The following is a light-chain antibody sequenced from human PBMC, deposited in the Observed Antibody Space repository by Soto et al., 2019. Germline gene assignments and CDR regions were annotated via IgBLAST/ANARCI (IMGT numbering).Light chain of an antibody. CDR2: DAS. Sequence: DIQMTQSPSTLSASVGDRVTITCRASQSISSWLAWYQQKPGKAPKLLIYDASSLESGVPSRFSGSGSGTEFTLTISSLQPDDFAPYYCQQYNIYWTFGQGTRVDIK. CDR3: QQYNIYWT. V-gene: IGKV1-5*01. J-gene: IGKJ1*01. CDR1: QSISSW.